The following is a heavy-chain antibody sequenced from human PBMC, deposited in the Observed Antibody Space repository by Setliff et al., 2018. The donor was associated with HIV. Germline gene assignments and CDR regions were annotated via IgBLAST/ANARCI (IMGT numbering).Heavy chain of an antibody. J-gene: IGHJ4*02. D-gene: IGHD6-19*01. Sequence: ASVKVSCKASGYTFTSFYMHWVRQAPGQGLEWMGVINPGGGSTTYAQKFQGRVTMTRDTSTSTVYMELSSLTSEDTAVYYCARSPRHSSGWYFDYWGQGTLVTVSS. CDR3: ARSPRHSSGWYFDY. V-gene: IGHV1-46*01. CDR2: INPGGGST. CDR1: GYTFTSFY.